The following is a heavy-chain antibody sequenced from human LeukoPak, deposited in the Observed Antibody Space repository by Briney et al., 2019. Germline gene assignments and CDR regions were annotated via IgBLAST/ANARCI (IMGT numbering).Heavy chain of an antibody. CDR3: ARDLDCSSTSCYTSYNWFDP. CDR2: TYYRSKWYN. CDR1: GDSVSSNSAA. J-gene: IGHJ5*02. D-gene: IGHD2-2*01. Sequence: SQTLSLTCAISGDSVSSNSAAWNWIRQSPSRGLEWLGRTYYRSKWYNDYAVPVKSRITINPDTSKNQFSLQLNSVTPEDTAVYYCARDLDCSSTSCYTSYNWFDPWGQGTLVTVSS. V-gene: IGHV6-1*01.